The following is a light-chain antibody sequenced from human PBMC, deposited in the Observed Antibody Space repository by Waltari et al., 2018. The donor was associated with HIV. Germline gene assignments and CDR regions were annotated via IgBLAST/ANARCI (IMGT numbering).Light chain of an antibody. Sequence: MAMTQYPDSLPMALCERATNQCKAGPHVFYGFHNKNHVAWNQQKPGQPPKLLIYGASTRESGVPDRFSGSGSGTDFTLTINNLQAEDVAVYYCQQYYSIPLTFGGGTKVEIK. CDR2: GAS. J-gene: IGKJ4*01. V-gene: IGKV4-1*01. CDR3: QQYYSIPLT. CDR1: PHVFYGFHNKNH.